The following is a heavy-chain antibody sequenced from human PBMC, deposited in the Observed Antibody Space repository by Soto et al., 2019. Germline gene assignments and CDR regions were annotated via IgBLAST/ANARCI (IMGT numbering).Heavy chain of an antibody. CDR3: ARATRGYYDILTGYYKGSYGMDV. V-gene: IGHV1-2*04. CDR2: INPNSGGT. D-gene: IGHD3-9*01. Sequence: GASVKVSCKASGYTFTGYYMHWVRQAPGQGLEWMGWINPNSGGTNYAQKFQGWVTMTRDTSISTAYMELSRLRSDDTAVYYCARATRGYYDILTGYYKGSYGMDVWGQGTTVTV. CDR1: GYTFTGYY. J-gene: IGHJ6*02.